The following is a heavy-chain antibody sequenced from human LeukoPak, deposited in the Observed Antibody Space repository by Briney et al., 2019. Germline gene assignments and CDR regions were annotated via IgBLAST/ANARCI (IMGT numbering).Heavy chain of an antibody. CDR3: ARSYGDPTTHYYYGMDV. CDR2: IKQDGSEK. Sequence: GGSLRLSCAASGFTFSSYWMSWVRQAPGKGLEWVANIKQDGSEKYYVDSVKGRFTISRDNSKNTLYLQMKSLRAEDPAVYYCARSYGDPTTHYYYGMDVWGQGTTVTVSS. D-gene: IGHD4-17*01. J-gene: IGHJ6*02. CDR1: GFTFSSYW. V-gene: IGHV3-7*03.